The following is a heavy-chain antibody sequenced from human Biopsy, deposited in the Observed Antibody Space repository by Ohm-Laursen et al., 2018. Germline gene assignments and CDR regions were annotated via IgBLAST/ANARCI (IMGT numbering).Heavy chain of an antibody. CDR3: ARDPIVGSKADGMDV. Sequence: SLRLSCAAAGFTFSDNAMHWVRQAPGKGLEWVAIIWYDGSSEYYADSVKGRFTISRDNSKNTVYLQMNSLRVEDTAVYYCARDPIVGSKADGMDVWGQGTTVTVSS. D-gene: IGHD1-26*01. CDR2: IWYDGSSE. J-gene: IGHJ6*02. CDR1: GFTFSDNA. V-gene: IGHV3-33*08.